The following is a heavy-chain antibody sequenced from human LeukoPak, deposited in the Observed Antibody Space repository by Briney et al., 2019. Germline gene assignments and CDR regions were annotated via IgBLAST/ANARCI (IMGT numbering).Heavy chain of an antibody. D-gene: IGHD3-22*01. V-gene: IGHV3-33*08. CDR2: MWSDGTKK. J-gene: IGHJ4*02. CDR1: GFTVNNAW. Sequence: GGSLRLCCAASGFTVNNAWMSWVRQAPGKGLEWVAVMWSDGTKKYYADSVKGRFTVSRDTSKHTLYLQMSSLRAEDTAVYFCARDDDTTGRYSRFDYWGQGTLVTVSS. CDR3: ARDDDTTGRYSRFDY.